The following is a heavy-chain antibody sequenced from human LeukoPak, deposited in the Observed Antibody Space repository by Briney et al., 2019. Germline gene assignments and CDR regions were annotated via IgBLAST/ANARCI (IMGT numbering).Heavy chain of an antibody. J-gene: IGHJ4*02. D-gene: IGHD3-16*02. Sequence: SETLSLTCTVSGGSISSYYWSWIRQPPGKGLEWIGYIYYSGSTNDNPSLKSRVTISVDTSKNQFSLKLSPVTAADTAVYYCARGLDDYVWGSYRYTLDYWGQGTLVTVSS. CDR1: GGSISSYY. CDR2: IYYSGST. CDR3: ARGLDDYVWGSYRYTLDY. V-gene: IGHV4-59*01.